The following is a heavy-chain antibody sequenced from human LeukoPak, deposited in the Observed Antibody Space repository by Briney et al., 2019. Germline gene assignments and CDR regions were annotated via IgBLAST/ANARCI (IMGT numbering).Heavy chain of an antibody. CDR1: GGSISSYY. J-gene: IGHJ4*02. Sequence: SETLSLTCTVSGGSISSYYWSWIRQPPGKGLEWIGYIYYSGSTNYNPSLKSRVTISVDTSKNQFSLKLSSVTAADTAVYYCARCRMVRGALDYWGQGTLVTVSS. CDR2: IYYSGST. CDR3: ARCRMVRGALDY. V-gene: IGHV4-59*12. D-gene: IGHD3-10*01.